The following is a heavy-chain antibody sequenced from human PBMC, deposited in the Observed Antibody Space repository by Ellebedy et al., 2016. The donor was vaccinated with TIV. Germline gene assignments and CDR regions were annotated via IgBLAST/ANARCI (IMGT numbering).Heavy chain of an antibody. J-gene: IGHJ5*02. D-gene: IGHD4-11*01. CDR1: GYIFTNSW. Sequence: GESLKISCKGSGYIFTNSWIAWVRQVPGKGLEWMGIISPGDSDPRYSPSFQGQVTISVDKSITTAYLQWRSLKASDTAMYYCARGLSDYSNYGLDPWGQGTLVTVSS. V-gene: IGHV5-51*01. CDR2: ISPGDSDP. CDR3: ARGLSDYSNYGLDP.